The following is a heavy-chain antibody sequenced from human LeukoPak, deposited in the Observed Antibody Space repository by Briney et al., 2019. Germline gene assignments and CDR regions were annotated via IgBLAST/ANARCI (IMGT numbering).Heavy chain of an antibody. D-gene: IGHD6-13*01. CDR1: GFIVSSNY. Sequence: GGSLRLSCAASGFIVSSNYMSWVRQAPGKGLEWVSVIYSGGSTFYADSVKGRFTISRGNSKNTLYLQMNSLRAEDTAVYYCARVNSLRYSSRWFIDYWGQGTLATVSS. CDR3: ARVNSLRYSSRWFIDY. J-gene: IGHJ4*02. CDR2: IYSGGST. V-gene: IGHV3-53*01.